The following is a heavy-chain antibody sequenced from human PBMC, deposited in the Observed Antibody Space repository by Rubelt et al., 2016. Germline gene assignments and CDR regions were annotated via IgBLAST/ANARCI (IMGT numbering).Heavy chain of an antibody. CDR3: ARILLPDYYDSSGGMDV. D-gene: IGHD3-22*01. CDR2: IDWDDDK. J-gene: IGHJ6*02. V-gene: IGHV2-70*15. Sequence: QVTLRESGPALVKPTQTLTLTCTFSGFSLSTSGMCVSWIRQPPGKALEWLARIDWDDDKYYSTSLKTRLTISKDTLKNQVVLTMTNIDPVDTATYYCARILLPDYYDSSGGMDVWGQGTTVTVSS. CDR1: GFSLSTSGMC.